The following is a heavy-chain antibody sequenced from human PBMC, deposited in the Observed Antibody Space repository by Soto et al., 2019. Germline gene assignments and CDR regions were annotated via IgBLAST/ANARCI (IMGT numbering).Heavy chain of an antibody. V-gene: IGHV4-39*01. J-gene: IGHJ4*02. CDR1: GASGRSSRFY. Sequence: PSETLSLTCSVSGASGRSSRFYWGWIRQTPGKGLEWIGSIVSSGAMHPNPSLRSRIDISLDSSQNKLSLDLFSVTAADASVYYCARQETASGCHYLSPFGHWGQGILVTVSS. CDR3: ARQETASGCHYLSPFGH. D-gene: IGHD3-10*01. CDR2: IVSSGAM.